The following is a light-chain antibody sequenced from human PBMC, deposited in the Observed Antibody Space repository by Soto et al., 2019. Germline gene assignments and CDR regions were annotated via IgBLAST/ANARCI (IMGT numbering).Light chain of an antibody. J-gene: IGKJ4*01. CDR2: DAS. Sequence: IVLTQSPGTLSVSPGEVATLSCGASQTIAYNFLAWYQQKPGLAPRLLVYDASKRATGIPDRFSGSGSGTDFTLNITTLEPEDFAVYYCQHYGDSSSTFSGGTRVEI. V-gene: IGKV3D-20*01. CDR1: QTIAYNF. CDR3: QHYGDSSST.